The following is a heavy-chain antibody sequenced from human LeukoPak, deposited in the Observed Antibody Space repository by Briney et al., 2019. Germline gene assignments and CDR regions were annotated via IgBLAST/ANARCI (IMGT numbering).Heavy chain of an antibody. CDR3: ARVGGYSYGYAFDY. Sequence: GGSLRLSCAASGFTFSNYEMNWVRQAPGKGLEWFSYITTSGSTKYYADSVKGRFTISRDNAKNSLYLQMSSLRAEDTAVYYCARVGGYSYGYAFDYWGQGTLVTVSS. CDR1: GFTFSNYE. V-gene: IGHV3-48*03. D-gene: IGHD5-18*01. CDR2: ITTSGSTK. J-gene: IGHJ4*02.